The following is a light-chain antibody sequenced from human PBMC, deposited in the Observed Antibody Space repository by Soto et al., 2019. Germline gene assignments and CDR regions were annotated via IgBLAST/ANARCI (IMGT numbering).Light chain of an antibody. J-gene: IGLJ3*02. Sequence: QSALSQPPSASGAPGQSVTISCTGTSSDVGAYKYVSWYQQHPGKAPKLMIYEVSNRPSGVSNSCSGSMSGNTASLTNSGLQAEDEADYYCSSYTSSSNRVFGGGTRLT. CDR1: SSDVGAYKY. V-gene: IGLV2-14*01. CDR3: SSYTSSSNRV. CDR2: EVS.